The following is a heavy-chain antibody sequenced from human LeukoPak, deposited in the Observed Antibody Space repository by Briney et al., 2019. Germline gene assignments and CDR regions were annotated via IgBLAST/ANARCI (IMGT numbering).Heavy chain of an antibody. CDR3: ARILYWGKSTYFDY. J-gene: IGHJ4*02. CDR2: IYPGDSDT. CDR1: GYSFTSYW. V-gene: IGHV5-51*01. Sequence: PGESLQISCKGSGYSFTSYWIGWVRQMPGKGLEWMGIIYPGDSDTRYSPSFQGQVTISADKSISTAYLQRGSLKASDTAMYYCARILYWGKSTYFDYWGQGTLVTVSS. D-gene: IGHD3-16*01.